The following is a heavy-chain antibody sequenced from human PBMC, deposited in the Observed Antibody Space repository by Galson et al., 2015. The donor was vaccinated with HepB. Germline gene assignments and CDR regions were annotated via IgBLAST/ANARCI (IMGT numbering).Heavy chain of an antibody. J-gene: IGHJ4*02. V-gene: IGHV3-23*01. CDR3: AILPAFCGAACVDY. Sequence: SLRLSCAASGSTFSNYVINWVRQAPGKGLEWVSAISGASDSTHYSNSVKGRFTISRDNSKNTLYLQMNNLRAEDTAIYYCAILPAFCGAACVDYWGQGTLVTVSS. CDR2: ISGASDST. CDR1: GSTFSNYV. D-gene: IGHD2-21*01.